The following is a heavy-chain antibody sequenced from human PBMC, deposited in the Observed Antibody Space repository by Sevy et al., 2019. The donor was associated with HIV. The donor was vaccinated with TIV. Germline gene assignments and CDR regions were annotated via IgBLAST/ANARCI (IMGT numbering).Heavy chain of an antibody. V-gene: IGHV3-23*01. CDR2: VSGSGART. Sequence: GGSLRLSCAASGFMFSSYAMSWVRQAPGKGLEWVSSVSGSGARTYYADSVKGRFTISRDNSKNTLYLQMSSLRVEDTDVYYCAKKPAVGSYYYMDVWGKGTTVTVSS. CDR1: GFMFSSYA. D-gene: IGHD1-26*01. CDR3: AKKPAVGSYYYMDV. J-gene: IGHJ6*03.